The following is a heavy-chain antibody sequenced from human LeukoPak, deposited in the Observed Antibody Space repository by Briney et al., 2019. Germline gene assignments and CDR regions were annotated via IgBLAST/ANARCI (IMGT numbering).Heavy chain of an antibody. CDR1: GFTFINYG. V-gene: IGHV3-30*18. CDR2: ISYDGSNK. CDR3: AKGGYDILTGNNWFDP. Sequence: PGGSLRLSCAASGFTFINYGMHWVRQAPGKGLEWVAVISYDGSNKYYADSVKGRFTISRDNSKSTLYLQMNSLRAEDTAVYYCAKGGYDILTGNNWFDPWGQGTLVTVSS. D-gene: IGHD3-9*01. J-gene: IGHJ5*02.